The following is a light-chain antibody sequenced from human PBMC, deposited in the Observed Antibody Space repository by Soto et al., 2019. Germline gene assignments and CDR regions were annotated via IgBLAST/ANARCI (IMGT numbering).Light chain of an antibody. CDR3: QQYNTYSQMWT. J-gene: IGKJ1*01. CDR2: AAS. Sequence: DIQKTQSPSSLSASVEDRVIITCRASQSISNHLNWYQQKPGKAPKLLIFAASSLQSGVPSRFSGSRSGTDFTLTISSLQPEDFATYYCQQYNTYSQMWTFGQGTKVDI. CDR1: QSISNH. V-gene: IGKV1-39*01.